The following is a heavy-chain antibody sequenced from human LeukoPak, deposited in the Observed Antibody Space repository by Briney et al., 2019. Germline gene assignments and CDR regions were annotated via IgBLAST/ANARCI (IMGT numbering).Heavy chain of an antibody. CDR3: ARGPLAAAGTLTYYYYGMDV. J-gene: IGHJ6*02. Sequence: SETLSLTCAVYGGSFSGYYWSWIRQPPGKGLEWIVEINHSGSTNYNPSLKSRVTISVDTSKNQFSLKLSSVTAADTAVYYCARGPLAAAGTLTYYYYGMDVWGQGTTVTVSS. D-gene: IGHD6-13*01. V-gene: IGHV4-34*01. CDR1: GGSFSGYY. CDR2: INHSGST.